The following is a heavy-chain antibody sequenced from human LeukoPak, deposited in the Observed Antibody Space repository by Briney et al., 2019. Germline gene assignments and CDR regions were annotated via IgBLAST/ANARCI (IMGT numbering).Heavy chain of an antibody. D-gene: IGHD3-10*01. CDR2: IKQDGSEK. CDR1: GFTFSSYW. Sequence: PGGSLRLSCAASGFTFSSYWMSWVRQAPGKGLEWVANIKQDGSEKYYVDSVKGRFTISRDNAKNSLYLQMNSLRAEDTAVYYCARVQLWFGELLNYYYMDVWGKGTTVTVSS. V-gene: IGHV3-7*01. J-gene: IGHJ6*03. CDR3: ARVQLWFGELLNYYYMDV.